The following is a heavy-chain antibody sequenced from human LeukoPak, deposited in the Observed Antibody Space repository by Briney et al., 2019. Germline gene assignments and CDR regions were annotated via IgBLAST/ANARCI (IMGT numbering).Heavy chain of an antibody. J-gene: IGHJ4*02. CDR1: GGSVTSGNYY. CDR2: IYTNGGA. CDR3: AREPPGY. Sequence: PSETLSLTCTVSGGSVTSGNYYWNWIRQPAGKGLEWIGRIYTNGGASYNPSLKSRVTISIDASKNQFSLKLSSVTAADTALYYCAREPPGYWGQGILVTVSS. V-gene: IGHV4-61*02.